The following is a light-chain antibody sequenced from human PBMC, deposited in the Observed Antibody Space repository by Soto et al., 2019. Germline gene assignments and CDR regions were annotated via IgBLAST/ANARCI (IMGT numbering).Light chain of an antibody. CDR1: QSVSSN. J-gene: IGKJ1*01. Sequence: DIVLAQSPSTLYLSPGQRPTLSYRASQSVSSNYVAWYQQKPGQAPRLXLYGASTRAAGIPERFRGSGSGTELTLTINSLQSDDFAVYYCQQYSDWPPWTFGQGTKVDIK. V-gene: IGKV3-15*01. CDR2: GAS. CDR3: QQYSDWPPWT.